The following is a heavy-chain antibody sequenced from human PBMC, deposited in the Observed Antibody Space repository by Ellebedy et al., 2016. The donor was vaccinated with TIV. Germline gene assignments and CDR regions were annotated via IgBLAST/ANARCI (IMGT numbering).Heavy chain of an antibody. Sequence: GESLKISCATSGFSFRSYWMSWVRQAPGKGLEWVANIRQDGSDMYSVDSVKGRFTISRDNAKDSLYLLMNSLSAEDTGVYYCATDGSYGDYRSPTHAFEMWGQGTMVTVSS. J-gene: IGHJ3*02. V-gene: IGHV3-7*01. CDR1: GFSFRSYW. D-gene: IGHD4-17*01. CDR3: ATDGSYGDYRSPTHAFEM. CDR2: IRQDGSDM.